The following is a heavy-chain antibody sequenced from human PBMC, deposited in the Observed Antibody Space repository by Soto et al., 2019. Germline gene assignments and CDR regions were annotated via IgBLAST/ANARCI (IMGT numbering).Heavy chain of an antibody. V-gene: IGHV3-30*03. CDR1: GFTFSSYG. J-gene: IGHJ4*02. Sequence: GGSLRLSCAASGFTFSSYGMHWVRQAPGKGLEWVAVISYDGSNKYYADSVKGRFTISRENAKNSLYLQMNSLRAGDTAVYYCARAYKRGHFDYWGQGTLVTVSS. CDR3: ARAYKRGHFDY. CDR2: ISYDGSNK. D-gene: IGHD1-20*01.